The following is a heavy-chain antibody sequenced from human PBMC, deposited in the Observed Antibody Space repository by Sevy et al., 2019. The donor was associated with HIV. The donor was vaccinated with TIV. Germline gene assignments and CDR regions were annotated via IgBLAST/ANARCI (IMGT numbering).Heavy chain of an antibody. CDR2: IIWNGGSK. V-gene: IGHV3-20*04. CDR1: GFPFDDYG. CDR3: AREKSCGGACYHFDY. D-gene: IGHD2-21*02. J-gene: IGHJ4*02. Sequence: GGSLRLSCVASGFPFDDYGMSWVRQVPGKGLEWVSSIIWNGGSKTYADSVKGRFIISRDNGKNSLYLQMNSLRAEDTALYFCAREKSCGGACYHFDYWGQGTLVTVSS.